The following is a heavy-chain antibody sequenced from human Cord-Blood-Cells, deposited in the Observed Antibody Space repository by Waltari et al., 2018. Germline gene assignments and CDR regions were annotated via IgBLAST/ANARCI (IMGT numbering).Heavy chain of an antibody. CDR3: ARRVVVPAAIRDYYYMDV. J-gene: IGHJ6*03. V-gene: IGHV1-46*01. CDR1: GYTFTSYY. D-gene: IGHD2-2*02. CDR2: INPSGGST. Sequence: QVQLVQSGAEVKKPGASVKVSCKASGYTFTSYYMPWVRQAPGQGLEWMGIINPSGGSTSYAQKFQGRVTMTRDTSTSTVYMELSSLRSEDTAVYYCARRVVVPAAIRDYYYMDVWGKGTTVTVSS.